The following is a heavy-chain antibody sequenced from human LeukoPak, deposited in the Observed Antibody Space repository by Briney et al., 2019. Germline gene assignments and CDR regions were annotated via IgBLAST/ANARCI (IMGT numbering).Heavy chain of an antibody. D-gene: IGHD6-19*01. V-gene: IGHV3-30*18. CDR3: AKQCGGSDWFDAFDI. CDR1: GFTFSYYG. Sequence: PGGSLRLSCAASGFTFSYYGLHWVRQGPGKGLEWVAVISYDGSNKYYADSVKGRFTISRDNSKNTLFLQMNSLRAEDTAVYYCAKQCGGSDWFDAFDIWGQGTMVTVSS. J-gene: IGHJ3*02. CDR2: ISYDGSNK.